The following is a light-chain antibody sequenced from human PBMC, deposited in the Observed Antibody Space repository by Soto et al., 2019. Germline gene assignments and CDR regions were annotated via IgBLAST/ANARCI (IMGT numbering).Light chain of an antibody. Sequence: DIQMTQSPSSLSASVGGRVTITCRASQGISNSLAWYQQKPGKVPKLLIFAASTLPSGVPSRFSGSGSGTDFTLTISSLQPEDVATYYCLKYHSAPYTFGHGTTVDL. CDR3: LKYHSAPYT. CDR2: AAS. J-gene: IGKJ3*01. V-gene: IGKV1-27*01. CDR1: QGISNS.